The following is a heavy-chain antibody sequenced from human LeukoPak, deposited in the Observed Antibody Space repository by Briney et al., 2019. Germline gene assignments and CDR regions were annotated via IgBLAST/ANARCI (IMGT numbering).Heavy chain of an antibody. CDR3: AREKIVVVPAAIYYYGMDV. CDR1: GGTFSSYA. CDR2: IIPIFGTA. J-gene: IGHJ6*02. D-gene: IGHD2-2*01. V-gene: IGHV1-69*13. Sequence: SVKVSCKASGGTFSSYATSWVRQAPGQGLEWMGGIIPIFGTANYAQKFQGRVTITADESTSTAYMELSSLRSEDTAVYYCAREKIVVVPAAIYYYGMDVWGQGTTVTVSS.